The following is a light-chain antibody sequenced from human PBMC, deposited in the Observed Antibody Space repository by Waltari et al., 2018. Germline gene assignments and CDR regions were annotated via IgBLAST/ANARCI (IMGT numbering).Light chain of an antibody. CDR2: VNRDGSH. CDR1: SGHSSNV. V-gene: IGLV4-69*01. Sequence: QLVLTQSPSASASLGASVKLTCTLSSGHSSNVVAWLQQRPEKGPRYLMKVNRDGSHSKGDGIPVRFSGSSSGAERYLTISSLQSEDEADYYCQTGGHGTWVFGGGTKLTVL. J-gene: IGLJ3*02. CDR3: QTGGHGTWV.